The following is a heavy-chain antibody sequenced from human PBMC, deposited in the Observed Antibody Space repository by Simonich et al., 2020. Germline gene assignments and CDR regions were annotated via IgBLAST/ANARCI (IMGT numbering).Heavy chain of an antibody. CDR3: ARHAGFAFDI. CDR2: IYYSGST. CDR1: GGSISSSSYY. J-gene: IGHJ3*02. V-gene: IGHV4-39*01. Sequence: QLQLQESGPGLVKPSETLSLTCTVSGGSISSSSYYWGWIRQPPGKGLEWIGSIYYSGSTYYNPSLKSRVTISVDTSKNQFSMKLSSVTAADTAVYYCARHAGFAFDIWGQGTMVTVSS. D-gene: IGHD6-13*01.